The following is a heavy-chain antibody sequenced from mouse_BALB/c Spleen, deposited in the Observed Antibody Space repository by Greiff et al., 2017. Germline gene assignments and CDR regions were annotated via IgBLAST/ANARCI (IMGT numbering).Heavy chain of an antibody. CDR1: GFTFSSYY. CDR2: INSNGGST. D-gene: IGHD2-14*01. V-gene: IGHV5-6-2*01. CDR3: ASYRYDGYWYFDV. J-gene: IGHJ1*01. Sequence: EVKLVESGGGLVKLGGSLKLSCAASGFTFSSYYMSWVRQTPEKRLELVAAINSNGGSTYYPDTVKGLFTISRDNAKNTLYLQMSSLKSEDTALYYCASYRYDGYWYFDVWGAGTTVTVSS.